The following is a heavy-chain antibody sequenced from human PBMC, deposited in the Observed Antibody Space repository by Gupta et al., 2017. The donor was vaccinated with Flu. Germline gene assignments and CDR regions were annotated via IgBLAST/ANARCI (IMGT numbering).Heavy chain of an antibody. CDR2: ISWNSGSI. Sequence: EVQLVESGGGLVQPGRSLRLSCAASGFTFDDYAMHWVRQAPGKGLEWVSGISWNSGSIGYADSVKGRFTISRDNAKNSLYLQMNSLRAEDTALYYCAKVDSRDEYFQHWGQGTLVTVSS. D-gene: IGHD3-22*01. CDR3: AKVDSRDEYFQH. V-gene: IGHV3-9*01. J-gene: IGHJ1*01. CDR1: GFTFDDYA.